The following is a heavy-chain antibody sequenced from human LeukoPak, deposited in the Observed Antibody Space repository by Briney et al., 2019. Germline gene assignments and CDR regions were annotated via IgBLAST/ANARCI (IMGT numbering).Heavy chain of an antibody. CDR1: GFTFSSYS. V-gene: IGHV3-21*01. CDR2: ISSSSSYI. J-gene: IGHJ4*02. D-gene: IGHD2-2*02. CDR3: ARAGYCSSTSCYMGSSDY. Sequence: GGSQRLSCAASGFTFSSYSMNWVSQAPGKGLEWDSSISSSSSYIYYADSVKGRFTISRDNAKNSLYLQMNSLRAEDTAVYYCARAGYCSSTSCYMGSSDYWGQGTLVTVSS.